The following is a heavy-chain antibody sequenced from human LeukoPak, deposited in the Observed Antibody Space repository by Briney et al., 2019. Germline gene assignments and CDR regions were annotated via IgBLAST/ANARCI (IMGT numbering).Heavy chain of an antibody. CDR2: ISGYGDIT. V-gene: IGHV3-23*01. D-gene: IGHD3-10*01. Sequence: GGSLRLSCADSGFTFSSYVMSWVRQAPGKGLEWVSTISGYGDITDYADSVKGRFTVSRDNAKNSLYLQVNSLRADDTAVYYCARPFGSGTYYQFDLWGQGTLVTVSS. CDR3: ARPFGSGTYYQFDL. CDR1: GFTFSSYV. J-gene: IGHJ4*02.